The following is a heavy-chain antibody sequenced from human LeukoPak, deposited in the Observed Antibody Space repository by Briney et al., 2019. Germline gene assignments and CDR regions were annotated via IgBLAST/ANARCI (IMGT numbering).Heavy chain of an antibody. CDR3: ARGRFGIAVAGTGLGI. J-gene: IGHJ3*02. CDR1: GGSISSYY. D-gene: IGHD6-13*01. V-gene: IGHV4-59*01. CDR2: IYYSGST. Sequence: SETLSLTCTVSGGSISSYYWSWIRQPPGKGLEWIGYIYYSGSTNYNPSLKSRVTISVDTSKNQFSLKLSSETAADTAVYYCARGRFGIAVAGTGLGIWGQGTLVTVSS.